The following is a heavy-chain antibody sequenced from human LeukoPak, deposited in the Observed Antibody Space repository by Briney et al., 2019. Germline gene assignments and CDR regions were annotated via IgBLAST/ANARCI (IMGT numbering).Heavy chain of an antibody. J-gene: IGHJ6*03. CDR2: INDSGRI. CDR1: GGSFSNYY. Sequence: SETLSLTCAVYGGSFSNYYWSWIRQPPGKGLEWIGEINDSGRINYNPSLMSRVTVSVDTSKNQFSLRLTSVTAPDTAVYYCARRWNYARNYYIDVWGNGATVSVSS. CDR3: ARRWNYARNYYIDV. V-gene: IGHV4-34*01. D-gene: IGHD1-7*01.